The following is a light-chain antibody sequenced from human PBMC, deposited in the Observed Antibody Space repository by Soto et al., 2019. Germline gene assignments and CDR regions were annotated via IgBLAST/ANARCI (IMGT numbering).Light chain of an antibody. V-gene: IGLV2-14*01. CDR3: SSYTSSNTLEV. J-gene: IGLJ1*01. Sequence: QSVLIQPASVSASPGQSITISCTGTSSDVGGSNYVSWYQHHPHRAPKLLIYEVSYRPSGVSNRFSGSKSGNTASLTISGLQAEDEADYYCSSYTSSNTLEVFGFGTELTVL. CDR1: SSDVGGSNY. CDR2: EVS.